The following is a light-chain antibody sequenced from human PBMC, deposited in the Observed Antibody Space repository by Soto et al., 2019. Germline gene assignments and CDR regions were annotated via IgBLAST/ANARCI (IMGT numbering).Light chain of an antibody. Sequence: QSVLTQPPSVSGAPGQRVTISCTGSSSNIGAGYEVHWYQQLPGTAPKLLIYGNNNRPSGVPDRFSGSKSATSASLAITGLQAEDEADYYCSSYTTTTTLVFGGGTQLTVL. CDR1: SSNIGAGYE. CDR3: SSYTTTTTLV. CDR2: GNN. V-gene: IGLV1-40*01. J-gene: IGLJ7*01.